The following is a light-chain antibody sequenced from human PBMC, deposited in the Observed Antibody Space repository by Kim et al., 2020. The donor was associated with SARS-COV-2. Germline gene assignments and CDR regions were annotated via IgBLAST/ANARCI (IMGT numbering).Light chain of an antibody. Sequence: DIQMTQSPSSLSASVGDRVTITCRASQDISRYLNWYQQKPGKAPKLLIYTASSLQSGVPSRFTCSGSETDFTLTITSLQPEDFATYYCQQTSSAPQTFGQGTKVNIK. J-gene: IGKJ1*01. CDR3: QQTSSAPQT. CDR2: TAS. CDR1: QDISRY. V-gene: IGKV1-39*01.